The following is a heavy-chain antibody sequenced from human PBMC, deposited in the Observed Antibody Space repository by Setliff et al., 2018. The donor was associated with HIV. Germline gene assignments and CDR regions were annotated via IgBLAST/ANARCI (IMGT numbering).Heavy chain of an antibody. V-gene: IGHV1-3*01. D-gene: IGHD3-9*01. CDR2: INAGNGNT. J-gene: IGHJ6*02. CDR1: GYTFTTYT. Sequence: ASVKVSCKASGYTFTTYTIHWVRQAPGQRLEWMGWINAGNGNTKYSQKFRGRVTITRDISASTAYMELSSLRSEDTAVYYCASSHPSLRRYDILTGYRPSRVSYYYGMDVWGQGTTVTVSS. CDR3: ASSHPSLRRYDILTGYRPSRVSYYYGMDV.